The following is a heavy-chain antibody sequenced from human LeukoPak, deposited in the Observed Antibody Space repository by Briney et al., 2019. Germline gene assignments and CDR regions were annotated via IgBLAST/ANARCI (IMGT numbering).Heavy chain of an antibody. CDR2: INSDGSDT. CDR3: ARGPTYHFDY. CDR1: GFTLSSYR. Sequence: RGSVTHFRAASGFTLSSYRMHWVRQAPGKGLVWVSRINSDGSDTNYADSVKGRFTISRDNAKNTLYLQMNSLRADDTAVYYCARGPTYHFDYWGQGTLVTVSS. J-gene: IGHJ4*02. V-gene: IGHV3-74*01.